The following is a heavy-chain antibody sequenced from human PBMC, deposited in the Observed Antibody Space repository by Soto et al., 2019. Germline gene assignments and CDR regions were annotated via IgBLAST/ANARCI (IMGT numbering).Heavy chain of an antibody. CDR1: GGSFSGYY. CDR2: INHSGST. Sequence: PSETLSLTCAVYGGSFSGYYWSWVRQPPGKGLEWIEEINHSGSTNYNPSLKSRVTISVDTSKDHFSLKLSSVTAADTAVFYCARVFGSPLSLYCMDVWGQGTTVTVSS. J-gene: IGHJ6*02. D-gene: IGHD3-3*01. V-gene: IGHV4-34*01. CDR3: ARVFGSPLSLYCMDV.